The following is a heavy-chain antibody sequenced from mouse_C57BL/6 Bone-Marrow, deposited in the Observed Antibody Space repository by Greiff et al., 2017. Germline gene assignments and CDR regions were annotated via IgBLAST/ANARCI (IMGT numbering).Heavy chain of an antibody. J-gene: IGHJ2*01. V-gene: IGHV3-6*01. Sequence: EVKLQESGPGLVKPSQSLSLTCSVTGYSITSGYYWNWIRQFPGNKLEWMGYISYDGSNNYNPSLKNRISITRDTSKNQFFLKLNSVTTEDTATYYCARYDRYYCDYWGQGTTLTVSS. D-gene: IGHD2-3*01. CDR1: GYSITSGYY. CDR3: ARYDRYYCDY. CDR2: ISYDGSN.